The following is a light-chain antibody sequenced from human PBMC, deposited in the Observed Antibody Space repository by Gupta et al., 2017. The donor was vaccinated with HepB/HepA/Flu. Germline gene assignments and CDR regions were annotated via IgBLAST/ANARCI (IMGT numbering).Light chain of an antibody. CDR2: NNN. J-gene: IGLJ2*01. V-gene: IGLV1-44*01. CDR3: ATWDDSPWSGV. CDR1: SSNIGSNT. Sequence: QSVLTQPPSASGTPGQRVTIACSGSSSNIGSNTVNWYRQLPGTAPKLLIYNNNRRPSGVPDRFSGSKSGTSASLAISGLQSGDEADYYCATWDDSPWSGVFGGGTKLTVL.